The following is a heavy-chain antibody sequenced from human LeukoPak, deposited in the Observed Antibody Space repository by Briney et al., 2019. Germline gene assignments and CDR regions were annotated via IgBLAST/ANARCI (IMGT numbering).Heavy chain of an antibody. J-gene: IGHJ4*02. Sequence: ASVKVSCKASGYTFTGYYMHWVRQAPGQGLEWMGWINPNSGGTNYAQKFQGRVTMTRDTSISTAYMELSRLRSDDTAVYYCARGGAGYFDWLFYFDYWGQGTLVTVSS. CDR3: ARGGAGYFDWLFYFDY. CDR2: INPNSGGT. V-gene: IGHV1-2*02. CDR1: GYTFTGYY. D-gene: IGHD3-9*01.